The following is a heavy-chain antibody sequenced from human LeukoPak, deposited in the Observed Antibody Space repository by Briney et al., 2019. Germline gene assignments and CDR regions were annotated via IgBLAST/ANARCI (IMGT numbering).Heavy chain of an antibody. V-gene: IGHV3-23*01. J-gene: IGHJ4*02. CDR3: AKDFLFGDGKWKIDY. Sequence: PGGSLRLSCSVSGFTFSSYAMSWVRHAPGKGLEWVSGIVGNGADTYYADSVKGRFTISRDNSKNTLYLQMNSLRVEDTAIYYCAKDFLFGDGKWKIDYWGQGTLVTVSS. CDR2: IVGNGADT. CDR1: GFTFSSYA. D-gene: IGHD3-16*01.